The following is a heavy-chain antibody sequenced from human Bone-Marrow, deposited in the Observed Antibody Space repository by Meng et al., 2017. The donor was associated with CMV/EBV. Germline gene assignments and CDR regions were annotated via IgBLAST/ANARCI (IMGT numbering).Heavy chain of an antibody. J-gene: IGHJ6*02. Sequence: SVKVSCKALGGTLTDYTINWVRQAPGQGLEWMGRIIPILEMADYAQSFQGRVTISADKSTSTVYMEMSSLRSDDTAVYYCARGDLAYCSSTSCHYGMDVWGQGTTVTVSS. CDR3: ARGDLAYCSSTSCHYGMDV. V-gene: IGHV1-69*02. CDR2: IIPILEMA. CDR1: GGTLTDYT. D-gene: IGHD2-2*01.